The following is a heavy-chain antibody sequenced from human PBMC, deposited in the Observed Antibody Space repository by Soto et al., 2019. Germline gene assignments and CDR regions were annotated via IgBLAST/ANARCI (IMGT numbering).Heavy chain of an antibody. Sequence: SQTLSLTCAISGDSVSSNSAAWNWIRQSPSRGLEWLGRTYYRSKWYNDYAVSVKSRITINPDTSKNQFSLQLNSVTPEDMAVYYCAKYSSSWYGKNWFDPWGQGTLVTVSS. CDR1: GDSVSSNSAA. J-gene: IGHJ5*02. CDR2: TYYRSKWYN. D-gene: IGHD6-13*01. V-gene: IGHV6-1*01. CDR3: AKYSSSWYGKNWFDP.